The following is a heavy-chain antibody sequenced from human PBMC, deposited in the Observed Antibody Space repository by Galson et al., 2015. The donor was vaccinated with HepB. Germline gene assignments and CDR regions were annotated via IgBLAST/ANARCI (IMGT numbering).Heavy chain of an antibody. V-gene: IGHV3-73*01. Sequence: SLRLSCAASGFTFSGSAIHWVRQASGKGPEWVGRIRCKGNYYATSYVESLKGRFTISRDDSRNMAYLHMKSLKTEDTAVYYGTRMGDFSGYSSKWGQGTLVTVSS. D-gene: IGHD5-12*01. J-gene: IGHJ4*02. CDR3: TRMGDFSGYSSK. CDR2: IRCKGNYYAT. CDR1: GFTFSGSA.